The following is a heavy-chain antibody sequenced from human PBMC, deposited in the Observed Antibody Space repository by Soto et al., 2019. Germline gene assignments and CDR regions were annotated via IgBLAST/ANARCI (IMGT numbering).Heavy chain of an antibody. V-gene: IGHV4-34*01. CDR2: INHSGST. CDR3: ARGRYGSGSVRYYYYYGMDV. Sequence: QVQLQQWGAGLLKPSETLSLTCAVYGGSFSGYYWSWIRQPPGKGLEWIGEINHSGSTNYNPSLKSRVTISVDTSKNQFSLKLSSVTAADTAVYYCARGRYGSGSVRYYYYYGMDVWGQGTTVTVSS. J-gene: IGHJ6*02. D-gene: IGHD3-10*01. CDR1: GGSFSGYY.